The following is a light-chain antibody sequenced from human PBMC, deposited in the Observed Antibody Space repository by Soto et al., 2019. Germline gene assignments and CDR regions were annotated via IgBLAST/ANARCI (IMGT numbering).Light chain of an antibody. CDR3: QQYHTSPWT. J-gene: IGKJ1*01. CDR2: EAS. V-gene: IGKV1-5*03. CDR1: QGISCG. Sequence: DIQMTQSPSTLSASVGDSVTISCRASQGISCGVAWFHQKPGKAPKLLISEASNLEGGVPSRFSGSGYGTEFTLTISSLQPDDFASYSCQQYHTSPWTFGQGTKVEIK.